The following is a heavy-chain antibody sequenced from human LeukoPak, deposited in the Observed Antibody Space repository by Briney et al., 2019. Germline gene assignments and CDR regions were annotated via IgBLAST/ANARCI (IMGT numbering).Heavy chain of an antibody. V-gene: IGHV3-48*04. Sequence: GGSLRLSCAASGFTFSDYSMNWVRQSPGKGLEWISYISFSSTTIYYADSVKGRFTISRDNAKNTLNLQMNSLRAEDTAVYYCAKDQGSSSWYLGDAFDIWGQGTMVTVSS. D-gene: IGHD6-13*01. CDR3: AKDQGSSSWYLGDAFDI. J-gene: IGHJ3*02. CDR1: GFTFSDYS. CDR2: ISFSSTTI.